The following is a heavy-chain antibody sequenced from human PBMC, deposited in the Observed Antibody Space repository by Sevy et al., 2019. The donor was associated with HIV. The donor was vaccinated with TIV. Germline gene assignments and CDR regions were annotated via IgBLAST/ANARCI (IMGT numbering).Heavy chain of an antibody. Sequence: GGSLRLSCAASGFTFSNAWMSWVRQAPGKGLEWVGRIKSKTDGGTTDYAAPVKGRFTISRDDSKNTLYLQMNSLKTEDTAVYYCTDNPFYCSGGSCYTYWGQGTLVTVSS. D-gene: IGHD2-15*01. V-gene: IGHV3-15*01. CDR1: GFTFSNAW. CDR2: IKSKTDGGTT. CDR3: TDNPFYCSGGSCYTY. J-gene: IGHJ4*02.